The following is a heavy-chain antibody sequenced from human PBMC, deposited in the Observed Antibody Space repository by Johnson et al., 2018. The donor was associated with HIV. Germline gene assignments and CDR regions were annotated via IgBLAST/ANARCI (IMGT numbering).Heavy chain of an antibody. D-gene: IGHD3-10*01. Sequence: QVQLVESGGGVVQPGRSLRLSCAASGFTFSSYAMHWVRQAPGKGLEWVVVISYDGSNKYYADSVKGRFTISRDNSKNTLYLQMNSLRVEDTALDYCASGGIYYGDSGAFDIWGQGTMVTVSA. V-gene: IGHV3-30-3*01. CDR3: ASGGIYYGDSGAFDI. J-gene: IGHJ3*02. CDR1: GFTFSSYA. CDR2: ISYDGSNK.